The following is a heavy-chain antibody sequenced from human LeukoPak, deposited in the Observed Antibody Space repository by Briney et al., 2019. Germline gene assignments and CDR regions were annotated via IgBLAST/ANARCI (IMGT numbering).Heavy chain of an antibody. CDR2: ISGYNGNT. J-gene: IGHJ4*02. D-gene: IGHD3-16*01. V-gene: IGHV1-18*01. CDR1: GDTFSSYA. Sequence: ASVKVSCKASGDTFSSYAISWARQAPGQGPEWMGWISGYNGNTRYTQKFQGRVTMTTDTSTSTAYMELRSLRSDDTAVYYCARDWGKGEYYFDYWGQGTLVTVSS. CDR3: ARDWGKGEYYFDY.